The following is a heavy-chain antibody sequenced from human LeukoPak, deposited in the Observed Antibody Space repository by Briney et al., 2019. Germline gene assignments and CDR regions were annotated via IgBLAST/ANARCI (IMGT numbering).Heavy chain of an antibody. D-gene: IGHD3-22*01. J-gene: IGHJ4*02. CDR3: AREAYYDSSGYLASVFDY. CDR1: GGTFSSYA. V-gene: IGHV1-69*05. Sequence: ASVKVSCKASGGTFSSYAISWVRQAPGQGLEWMGGIIPIFGTANYAQKFQGRVTITTDESTSTAYMELSSLRSEDTAMYYCAREAYYDSSGYLASVFDYWGQGTLVTVSS. CDR2: IIPIFGTA.